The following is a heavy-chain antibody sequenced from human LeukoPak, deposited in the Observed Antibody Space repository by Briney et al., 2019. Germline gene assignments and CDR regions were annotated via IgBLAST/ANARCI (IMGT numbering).Heavy chain of an antibody. Sequence: SETLSLTCTVSGGSISSSSYYWGWIRQPPGKGLEWIGSIYYSGSTYYNPSLKSPVTISVDTSKNQFSLKLSSVTAADTAVYYCARPVGTIRFLEWLSFEYWGQGTLVTVSS. CDR2: IYYSGST. CDR3: ARPVGTIRFLEWLSFEY. CDR1: GGSISSSSYY. V-gene: IGHV4-39*01. J-gene: IGHJ4*02. D-gene: IGHD3-3*01.